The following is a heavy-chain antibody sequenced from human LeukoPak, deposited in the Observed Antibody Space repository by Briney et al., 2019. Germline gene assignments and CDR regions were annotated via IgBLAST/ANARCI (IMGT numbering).Heavy chain of an antibody. Sequence: GGSLRLSCAASGFILSDYNMNWVRQAPGKGLEWGSFISISGTYITYADSVKGRFTISRDNAKNSLYLQMNSLRAEDTAVYYCARDLSATARAYDYWGQGTLVTVSS. D-gene: IGHD2-15*01. CDR2: ISISGTYI. V-gene: IGHV3-21*01. J-gene: IGHJ4*02. CDR1: GFILSDYN. CDR3: ARDLSATARAYDY.